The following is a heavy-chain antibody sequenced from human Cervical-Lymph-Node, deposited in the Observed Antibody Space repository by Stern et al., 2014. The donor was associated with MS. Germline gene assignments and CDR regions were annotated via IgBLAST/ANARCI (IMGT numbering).Heavy chain of an antibody. J-gene: IGHJ4*02. V-gene: IGHV3-21*01. CDR1: GFTFSHYS. Sequence: EVQLVESGGGLAKPGESLRLSCDASGFTFSHYSINWVRQAPGKGLEWLSSISNNSTHTYYADSVEGRFTISRDSAKDSVSLHMVSLRAEDTAVYYCARARVGDYARSPHLDSWGQGTLVTVSS. CDR2: ISNNSTHT. D-gene: IGHD4-17*01. CDR3: ARARVGDYARSPHLDS.